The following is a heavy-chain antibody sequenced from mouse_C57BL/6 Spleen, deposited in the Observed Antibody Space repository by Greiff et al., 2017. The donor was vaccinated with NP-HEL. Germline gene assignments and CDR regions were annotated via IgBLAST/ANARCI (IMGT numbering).Heavy chain of an antibody. Sequence: PSGAELVRPGASVKLSCTASGFNIKDDYMHWVKQRPEQGLEWIGWIDPENGDTEYASKFQGKATITADTSSNTAYLQLSSLTSEDTAVYYCTTPYYGSSTWFAYWGQGTLVTVSA. CDR3: TTPYYGSSTWFAY. J-gene: IGHJ3*01. CDR2: IDPENGDT. D-gene: IGHD1-1*01. V-gene: IGHV14-4*01. CDR1: GFNIKDDY.